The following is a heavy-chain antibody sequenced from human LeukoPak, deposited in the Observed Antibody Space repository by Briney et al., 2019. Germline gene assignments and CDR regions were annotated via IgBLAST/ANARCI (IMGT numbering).Heavy chain of an antibody. V-gene: IGHV3-30-3*01. J-gene: IGHJ4*02. CDR1: GFTFSSYA. Sequence: GGSLRLSCAASGFTFSSYAMHWVRQAPGKGLEWVAVISYDGSNKYYADSVKGRFTISRDNSKNTLYLQMNSLRAEDTAVYCCASLGSSGYYYVDYWGQGTLVTVSS. CDR2: ISYDGSNK. D-gene: IGHD3-22*01. CDR3: ASLGSSGYYYVDY.